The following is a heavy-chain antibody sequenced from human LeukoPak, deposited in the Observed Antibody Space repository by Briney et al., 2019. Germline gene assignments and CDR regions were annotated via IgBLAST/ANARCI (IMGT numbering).Heavy chain of an antibody. CDR3: ARWPRYCSGGSCYNSGWDYFDY. V-gene: IGHV4-34*01. CDR1: GGSFSGYY. Sequence: PSETLSLTCAVYGGSFSGYYWSWIRQPPGKGLEWIGEINHSGSTNYNPSLKSRVTISVDTSKNQFSLKVSSVTAADTAVYYCARWPRYCSGGSCYNSGWDYFDYWGQGTLVTVSS. J-gene: IGHJ4*02. CDR2: INHSGST. D-gene: IGHD2-15*01.